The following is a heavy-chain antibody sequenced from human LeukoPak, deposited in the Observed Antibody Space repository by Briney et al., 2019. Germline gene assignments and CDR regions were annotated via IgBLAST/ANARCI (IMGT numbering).Heavy chain of an antibody. CDR1: GGSISSPNW. J-gene: IGHJ4*02. V-gene: IGHV4-4*02. D-gene: IGHD3-22*01. Sequence: PSETLSLTCAVSGGSISSPNWWSWVRPPPGKGLEWIGEILHSGSTNYNPSLKSRVNMSVDKSKNQFSLRLSSVTAADTAVYYCATYYESSGYRFDYWGQGALVTVSS. CDR2: ILHSGST. CDR3: ATYYESSGYRFDY.